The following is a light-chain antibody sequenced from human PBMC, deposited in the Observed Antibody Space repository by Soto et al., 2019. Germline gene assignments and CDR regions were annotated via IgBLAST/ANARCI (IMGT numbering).Light chain of an antibody. J-gene: IGKJ5*01. V-gene: IGKV3-20*01. CDR1: QSFSNNY. CDR3: QQYGSSPIT. Sequence: EIVLTQSPGTLSLSPGERATLSCRASQSFSNNYLAWYQQKPGQAPRLLIYGASSRATGIPDRFTGSGSGTDFTVTISRLEPEDFAVYYCQQYGSSPITFGQGTRLEIK. CDR2: GAS.